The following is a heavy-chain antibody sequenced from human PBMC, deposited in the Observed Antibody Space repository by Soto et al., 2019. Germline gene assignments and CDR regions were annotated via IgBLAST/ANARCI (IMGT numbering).Heavy chain of an antibody. CDR2: IYQSGST. CDR1: GGCLSSSAYS. CDR3: ARELLFYDSDGFSWDDAFDI. J-gene: IGHJ3*02. Sequence: SETLSLTCAVSGGCLSSSAYSWSWIRQPPGKGLEWIGFIYQSGSTYYNPSLKSRVTMSLDRPKNQFSLKLGSVTAADTAVYYCARELLFYDSDGFSWDDAFDIWGQGTMVTVSS. V-gene: IGHV4-30-2*01. D-gene: IGHD3-22*01.